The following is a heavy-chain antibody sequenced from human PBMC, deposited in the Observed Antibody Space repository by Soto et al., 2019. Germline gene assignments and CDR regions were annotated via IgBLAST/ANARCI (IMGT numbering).Heavy chain of an antibody. V-gene: IGHV4-38-2*01. CDR2: IYHSGST. D-gene: IGHD6-13*01. J-gene: IGHJ5*02. CDR3: AKRKGSSWYNWFDP. Sequence: PSETLSLTCAVSGYSISSGYYWCWLRPPPGKGLEWIGSIYHSGSTYYNLSLKSRVTISVDTSKNQFSLKMSSVTAADTAVYYCAKRKGSSWYNWFDPWGQGTLVTVSS. CDR1: GYSISSGYY.